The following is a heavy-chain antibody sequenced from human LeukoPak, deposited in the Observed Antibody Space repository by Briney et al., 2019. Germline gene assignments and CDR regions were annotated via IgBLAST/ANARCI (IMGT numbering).Heavy chain of an antibody. J-gene: IGHJ6*02. V-gene: IGHV3-23*01. CDR1: GFTFSSYA. CDR2: VSENGGNT. CDR3: ARGLNYYGMDV. Sequence: GGSLRLSCAASGFTFSSYAMSWVRQAPGKGLEGVSSVSENGGNTYYADSVKGRFTISRDNSKDTLYLQMNSLRAEDTAVYYCARGLNYYGMDVWGQGTTVTVSS.